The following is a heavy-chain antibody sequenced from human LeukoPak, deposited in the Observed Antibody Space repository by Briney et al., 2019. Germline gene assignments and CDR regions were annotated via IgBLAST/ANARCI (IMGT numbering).Heavy chain of an antibody. V-gene: IGHV1-24*01. J-gene: IGHJ4*02. D-gene: IGHD3-9*01. CDR2: FDPEDGET. CDR3: ATAPPDILTGYYRFMWTAVFDY. CDR1: GYTLTELS. Sequence: ASVKVSCKVSGYTLTELSMHWVRQAPGKGLEWMGGFDPEDGETIYAQKFQGRVTMTEDTSTDRAYMELSSLRSEDTAVYYCATAPPDILTGYYRFMWTAVFDYWGQGTLVTVSS.